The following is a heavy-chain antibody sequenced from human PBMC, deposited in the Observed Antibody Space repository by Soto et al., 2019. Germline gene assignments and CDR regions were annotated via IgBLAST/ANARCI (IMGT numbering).Heavy chain of an antibody. CDR2: IDWDDDK. Sequence: SGPTLVNPTQTLTLTCTFSGFSLSTSGMCVSWIRQPPGKALEWLALIDWDDDKYYSTSLKTRLTISKDTSKNQVVLTMTNMDPVDTATYYCARMISGWSSRWYYYYGMDVWGQGTTVTVSS. D-gene: IGHD6-19*01. CDR1: GFSLSTSGMC. CDR3: ARMISGWSSRWYYYYGMDV. V-gene: IGHV2-70*01. J-gene: IGHJ6*02.